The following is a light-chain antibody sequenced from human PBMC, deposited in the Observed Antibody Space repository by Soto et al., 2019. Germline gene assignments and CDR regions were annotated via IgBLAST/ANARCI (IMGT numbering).Light chain of an antibody. V-gene: IGLV6-57*04. J-gene: IGLJ2*01. Sequence: NFMLTQPHSVSESPGKTVTISCTRSSGSIANTYVQCYQQRPRSAPTTVIYEITLRPSGGPGRFSGSTDGSSNSASLTISGLQTEDGADYYFQSYDADFVIFGGGTKLTVL. CDR2: EIT. CDR1: SGSIANTY. CDR3: QSYDADFVI.